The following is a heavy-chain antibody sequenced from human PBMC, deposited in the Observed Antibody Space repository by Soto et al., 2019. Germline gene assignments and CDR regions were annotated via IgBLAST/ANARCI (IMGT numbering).Heavy chain of an antibody. CDR1: GFRFSDYY. V-gene: IGHV3-11*05. CDR2: VDSSSGYT. D-gene: IGHD1-26*01. CDR3: ARDLRRNSGSYFDY. J-gene: IGHJ4*02. Sequence: LRLSCAASGFRFSDYYMSWIRQAPGKGLEWISYVDSSSGYTNYADSVKGRFTISRDNAKNSLYLQVSSLRAEDTAIYYCARDLRRNSGSYFDYWGQGTPVTVSS.